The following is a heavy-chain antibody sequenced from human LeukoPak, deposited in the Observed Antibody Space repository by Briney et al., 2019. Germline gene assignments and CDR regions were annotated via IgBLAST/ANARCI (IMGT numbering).Heavy chain of an antibody. CDR3: ARIPDILTDFDY. D-gene: IGHD3-9*01. J-gene: IGHJ4*02. V-gene: IGHV1-2*02. CDR1: GYTFTSYD. Sequence: ASVKVSCKASGYTFTSYDINWVRQATGQGLEWMGWINPNSGGTNYAQKFQGRVTMTRDTSISTAYMDLSRLRSDDTAVYYCARIPDILTDFDYWGQGTLVTVSS. CDR2: INPNSGGT.